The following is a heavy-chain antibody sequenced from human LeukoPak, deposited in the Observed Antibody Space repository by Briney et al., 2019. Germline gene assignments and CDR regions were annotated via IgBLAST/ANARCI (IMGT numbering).Heavy chain of an antibody. CDR3: ARHADTYYYDSSGLY. J-gene: IGHJ4*02. CDR1: GGSISRSSYY. D-gene: IGHD3-22*01. V-gene: IGHV4-39*01. CDR2: TYYSGST. Sequence: SETLSLTCTVSGGSISRSSYYWGWIRQPPGKGLEWIGSTYYSGSTYYNPSLKSRVIISVDTSNNQFSLKLSSVTAADTAVYYCARHADTYYYDSSGLYWGQGTLVTVSS.